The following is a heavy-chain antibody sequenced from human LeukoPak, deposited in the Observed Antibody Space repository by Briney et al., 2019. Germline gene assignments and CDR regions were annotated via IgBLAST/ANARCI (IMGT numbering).Heavy chain of an antibody. CDR3: AKGAETGWYSCDN. CDR2: MSFDGSEK. D-gene: IGHD6-19*01. J-gene: IGHJ4*02. V-gene: IGHV3-30*18. Sequence: GGSLRLSCAASGFSFSSFAMTWVRQAPGKGLEWVAVMSFDGSEKYYADSVKGRFTISRDNSKNTLYLQMNSLRGEDTAVYYCAKGAETGWYSCDNWGQGTLVTVSS. CDR1: GFSFSSFA.